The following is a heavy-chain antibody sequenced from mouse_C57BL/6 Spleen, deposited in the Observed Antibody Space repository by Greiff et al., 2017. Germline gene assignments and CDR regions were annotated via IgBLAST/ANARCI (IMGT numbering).Heavy chain of an antibody. D-gene: IGHD2-5*01. V-gene: IGHV1-55*01. CDR2: IYPGSGST. CDR3: ARRYRNYGEGDY. J-gene: IGHJ2*01. CDR1: GYTFTSYW. Sequence: VQLQQPGAELVKPGASVKMSCKASGYTFTSYWITWVKQRPGQGLEWIGDIYPGSGSTNYNEKFKSKATLTVDTSSSTAYMQLSSLTSEDSAVYDCARRYRNYGEGDYWGQGTTLTVSS.